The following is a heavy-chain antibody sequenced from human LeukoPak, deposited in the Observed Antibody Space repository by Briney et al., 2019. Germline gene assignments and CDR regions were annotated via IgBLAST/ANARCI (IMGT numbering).Heavy chain of an antibody. Sequence: GGSLRLSCAASGFTFSSYWMSWVRQAPGKGLEWVADIKQDGSEKYYVDSVKGRFTISRDNAKNSLYLQMNSLRAEDTAIYYCARDKNYYDSSGRRKVTDYWGQGTLVTVSS. CDR2: IKQDGSEK. CDR1: GFTFSSYW. D-gene: IGHD3-22*01. CDR3: ARDKNYYDSSGRRKVTDY. V-gene: IGHV3-7*01. J-gene: IGHJ4*02.